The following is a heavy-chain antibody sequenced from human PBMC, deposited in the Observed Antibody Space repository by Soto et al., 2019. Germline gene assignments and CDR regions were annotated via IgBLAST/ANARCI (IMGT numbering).Heavy chain of an antibody. CDR1: GYSISTYC. V-gene: IGHV3-7*01. CDR2: VKQDGSEE. D-gene: IGHD5-18*01. CDR3: AALDTAMVKTAGY. Sequence: PGGSLRLSCAASGYSISTYCMSWVRQAPGKGLEWVANVKQDGSEEYYVDSVKGRFTISRDNAKNSLYLQMNSLRAEDTAVYYCAALDTAMVKTAGYWGQGTLVTVSS. J-gene: IGHJ4*02.